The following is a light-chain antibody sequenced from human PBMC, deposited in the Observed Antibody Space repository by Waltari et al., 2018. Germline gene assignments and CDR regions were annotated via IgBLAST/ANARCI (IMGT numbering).Light chain of an antibody. CDR1: QDISNS. CDR3: QRYANLRLT. CDR2: DAS. Sequence: DIQMPQSPSSLSASVRDRVTITCQASQDISNSLNWYQQRPGKAPKLLIYDASNLETGVPSRFSGSGSGTDFIFTISSLQPEDIATYYCQRYANLRLTFGGGTKVEI. V-gene: IGKV1-33*01. J-gene: IGKJ4*01.